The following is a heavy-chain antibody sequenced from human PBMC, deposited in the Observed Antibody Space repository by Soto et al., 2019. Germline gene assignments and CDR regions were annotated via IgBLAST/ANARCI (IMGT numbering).Heavy chain of an antibody. J-gene: IGHJ4*02. CDR1: GGSISSGGYY. CDR3: ARDLRLSAAGYYFDY. CDR2: IYYSGST. D-gene: IGHD6-13*01. V-gene: IGHV4-31*03. Sequence: SETLSLTCTVSGGSISSGGYYWSWIRQHPGKGLEWIGYIYYSGSTYYNPSLKSRVTISVDTSKNQITLKLSSVTAADTAVYYCARDLRLSAAGYYFDYWGQGTLVTVSS.